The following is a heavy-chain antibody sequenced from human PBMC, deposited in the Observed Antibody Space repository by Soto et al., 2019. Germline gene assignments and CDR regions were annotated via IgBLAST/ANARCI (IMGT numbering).Heavy chain of an antibody. CDR1: GFTFSSYA. CDR2: ISGSGGST. V-gene: IGHV3-23*01. D-gene: IGHD5-18*01. CDR3: AKWVRGYSYGYLDY. Sequence: GSLRLSCAASGFTFSSYAMSWVRQAPGKGLEWVSAISGSGGSTYYADSVKGRFTISRDNSKNTLYLQMNSLRAEDTAVYYCAKWVRGYSYGYLDYWGQGTLVTVSS. J-gene: IGHJ4*02.